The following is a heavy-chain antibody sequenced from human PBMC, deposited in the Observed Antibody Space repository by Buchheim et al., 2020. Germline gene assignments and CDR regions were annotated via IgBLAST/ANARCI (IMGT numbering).Heavy chain of an antibody. V-gene: IGHV3-23*01. Sequence: EVQLLESGGGLVQPGGSLTLSCAASEFTISSHALSWVRRAPGRGLEWVADISSGAGTTNYADSVKGRFTVSRDNFRNTLYLQMRSLRVEDTAIYYCGKGIVPARYYFDYWGQGIL. CDR1: EFTISSHA. J-gene: IGHJ4*02. CDR3: GKGIVPARYYFDY. CDR2: ISSGAGTT. D-gene: IGHD2-2*01.